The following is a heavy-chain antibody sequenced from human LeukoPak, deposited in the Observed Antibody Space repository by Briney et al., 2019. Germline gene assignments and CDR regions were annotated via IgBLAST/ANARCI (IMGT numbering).Heavy chain of an antibody. CDR3: ARDFARFGELLSHDY. V-gene: IGHV1-18*01. CDR1: GYTFTSYG. Sequence: GASVKVSCKASGYTFTSYGISWVRQAPGQRLEWMGWISAYNGNTNYAQKLQGRVTMTTDTSTSTAYMELRSLRSDDTAVYYCARDFARFGELLSHDYWGQGTLVTVSS. J-gene: IGHJ4*02. CDR2: ISAYNGNT. D-gene: IGHD3-10*01.